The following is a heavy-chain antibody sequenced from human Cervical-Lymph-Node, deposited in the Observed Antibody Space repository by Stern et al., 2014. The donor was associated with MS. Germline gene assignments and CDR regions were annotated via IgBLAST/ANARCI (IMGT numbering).Heavy chain of an antibody. CDR2: FSYTGDT. V-gene: IGHV4-59*08. CDR3: ARRHGVTRVFDY. D-gene: IGHD5-18*01. J-gene: IGHJ4*02. CDR1: GGSVISHY. Sequence: QVQLVESGPGLVKPSETLSLTCNVSGGSVISHYWSWIRQPPGKGLEWIGYFSYTGDTNPNPSLASRVTISVDMSQNPVPLNLSSVTAADTAVYYCARRHGVTRVFDYWGQGTLVTVSS.